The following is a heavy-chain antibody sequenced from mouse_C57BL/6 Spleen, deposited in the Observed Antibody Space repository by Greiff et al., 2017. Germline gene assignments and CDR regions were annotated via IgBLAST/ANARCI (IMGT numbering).Heavy chain of an antibody. CDR3: ARGSLGFAY. V-gene: IGHV1-4*01. J-gene: IGHJ3*01. Sequence: VKLQQSGAELARPGASVKMSCKASGYTFTSYTMHWVKQRPGQGLEWIGYINPSSGYTKYNQKFKDKATLTADKSSSTAYMQLSSLTSEDSAVYYCARGSLGFAYWGQGTLVTVSA. CDR1: GYTFTSYT. CDR2: INPSSGYT.